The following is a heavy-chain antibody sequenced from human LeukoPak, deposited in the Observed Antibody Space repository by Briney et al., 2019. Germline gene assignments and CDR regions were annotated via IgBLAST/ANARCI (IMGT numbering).Heavy chain of an antibody. Sequence: GGSLRLSCAASGFTFSSYWMSWVRQAPGKGLEWVANIKQDGSEKYYVDSVKGRFTISRDNAKNSLYLQMNSLRAEDTAVYYCARAIVVPAAMPRSLWGQGTLVTVSS. CDR1: GFTFSSYW. D-gene: IGHD2-2*01. V-gene: IGHV3-7*01. CDR2: IKQDGSEK. J-gene: IGHJ4*02. CDR3: ARAIVVPAAMPRSL.